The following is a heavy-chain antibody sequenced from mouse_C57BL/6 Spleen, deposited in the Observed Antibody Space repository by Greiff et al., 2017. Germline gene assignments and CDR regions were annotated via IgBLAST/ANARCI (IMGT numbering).Heavy chain of an antibody. CDR3: ASSDYGGSYVGAMDY. CDR2: IHPNSGST. V-gene: IGHV1-64*01. D-gene: IGHD1-1*01. CDR1: GYTFTSYW. Sequence: QVQLQQPGAELVKPGASVKLSCKASGYTFTSYWMHWVKQRPGQGLEWIGMIHPNSGSTNYNEKFKSKATLTVDKSSSTAYMQLSSLTSEDSAVYYCASSDYGGSYVGAMDYWGQGTSVTVSS. J-gene: IGHJ4*01.